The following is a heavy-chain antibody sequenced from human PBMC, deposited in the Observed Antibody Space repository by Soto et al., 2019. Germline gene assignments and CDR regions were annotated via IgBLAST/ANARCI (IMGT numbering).Heavy chain of an antibody. CDR3: TSSTIFGVDV. CDR2: IRSKANSYAT. Sequence: GGSLRLSSTASGFKFSGSAMHWVRQASGKGLEWVGRIRSKANSYATAYAASVKGRFTISRDDSKNTAYLQMNSLKTEDTAVYYCTSSTIFGVDVWGQGTTVTVSS. D-gene: IGHD3-3*01. CDR1: GFKFSGSA. J-gene: IGHJ6*02. V-gene: IGHV3-73*01.